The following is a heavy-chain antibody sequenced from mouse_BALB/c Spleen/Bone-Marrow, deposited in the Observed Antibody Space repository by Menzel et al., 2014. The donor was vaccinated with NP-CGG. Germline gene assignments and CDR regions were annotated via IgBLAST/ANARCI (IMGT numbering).Heavy chain of an antibody. J-gene: IGHJ4*01. CDR1: GYTFTDNW. CDR2: IDTSDSYT. V-gene: IGHV1-69*01. Sequence: QVQLQQPGAGLGMPGASVKMSCKASGYTFTDNWIYWVKQKPGQGLEWIGAIDTSDSYTNFNQKFMGKASLTVDASSGTAYMQVSSLTSDDSAVYYCARGGHDFSLDYWGQGTSVTVSS. CDR3: ARGGHDFSLDY. D-gene: IGHD2-4*01.